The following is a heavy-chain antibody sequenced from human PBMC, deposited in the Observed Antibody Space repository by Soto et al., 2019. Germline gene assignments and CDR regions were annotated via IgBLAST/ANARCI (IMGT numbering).Heavy chain of an antibody. D-gene: IGHD1-1*01. CDR2: ISAHNGNT. J-gene: IGHJ4*02. CDR1: GYTFTSYG. Sequence: QVHLVQSGAEVKKPGASVKVSCKGSGYTFTSYGITWVRQAPGQGLEWMGWISAHNGNTDYAKKLQGRVTVPRDTAPGPAYMELRSLRSDDTAVYYCARGRYGDYWGQGALVTVSS. CDR3: ARGRYGDY. V-gene: IGHV1-18*01.